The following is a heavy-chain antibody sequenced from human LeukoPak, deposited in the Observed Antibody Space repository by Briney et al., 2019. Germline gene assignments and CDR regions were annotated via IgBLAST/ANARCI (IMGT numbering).Heavy chain of an antibody. D-gene: IGHD3-3*01. J-gene: IGHJ4*02. CDR1: GFTFTSYA. Sequence: PGGSLRLSCAASGFTFTSYAMTWVRQAPGKGLEWVSTITVSGDSTYYADSVKGRFTISRDNSQNTLYLQMNSLGAEDTAVYYCAKDPGIFGVVTSFGYWGQGTLVTVSS. V-gene: IGHV3-23*01. CDR3: AKDPGIFGVVTSFGY. CDR2: ITVSGDST.